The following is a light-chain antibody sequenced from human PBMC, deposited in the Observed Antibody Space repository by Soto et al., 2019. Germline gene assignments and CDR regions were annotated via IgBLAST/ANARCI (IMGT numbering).Light chain of an antibody. J-gene: IGLJ3*02. V-gene: IGLV2-11*01. CDR3: CSYAGTYTWV. CDR2: DVS. CDR1: SGDVGGHNF. Sequence: QSALTQPRSVSGSPGQSVTISCTGTSGDVGGHNFVSWYQQHPGKAPKFMIYDVSKRPSGVPDRFSGSKSGNTASLTISGLQAEDEADYYCCSYAGTYTWVFGGGTK.